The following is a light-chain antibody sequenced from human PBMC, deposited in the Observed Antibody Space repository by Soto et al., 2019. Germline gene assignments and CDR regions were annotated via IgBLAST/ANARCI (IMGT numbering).Light chain of an antibody. V-gene: IGLV2-14*01. CDR1: SSDVGGYNY. CDR2: EVS. CDR3: SSYTTSRTLV. J-gene: IGLJ1*01. Sequence: QSVLSQPASVSGSPGQSPTISCTGTSSDVGGYNYVSWYQQHPGKVPKLMIFEVSNRPSGVSNRFSGSKSGNTASLTISGLQAEDEADYYCSSYTTSRTLVFGPGTKVTVL.